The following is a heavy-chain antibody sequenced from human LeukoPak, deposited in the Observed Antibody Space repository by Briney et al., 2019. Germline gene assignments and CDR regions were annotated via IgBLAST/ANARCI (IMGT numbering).Heavy chain of an antibody. CDR1: GDSISTYY. V-gene: IGHV4-4*07. J-gene: IGHJ4*02. Sequence: SETLSLTCTASGDSISTYYWSWIRQPAGKGMEWIGRTHTSENTIYNPSLKSRVTMSVDTSNNQLSLKLSSVTAADTAVYYCARENSGGYLFDYWGQGTLVTVSS. CDR2: THTSENT. CDR3: ARENSGGYLFDY. D-gene: IGHD3-22*01.